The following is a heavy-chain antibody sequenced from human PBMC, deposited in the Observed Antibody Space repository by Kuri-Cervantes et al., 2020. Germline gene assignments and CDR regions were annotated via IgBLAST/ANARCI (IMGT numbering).Heavy chain of an antibody. CDR2: IYYSGST. J-gene: IGHJ4*02. D-gene: IGHD2-15*01. CDR1: GGSVSSGSYY. CDR3: ARAPVVDIYRFDY. Sequence: SIFSGGSVSSGSYYWSWIRQPPGKGLEWIGYIYYSGSTNYNPSLKSRVTISVDTSKNQFSLKLSSVTAADTAVYYCARAPVVDIYRFDYWGQGTLVTVSS. V-gene: IGHV4-61*01.